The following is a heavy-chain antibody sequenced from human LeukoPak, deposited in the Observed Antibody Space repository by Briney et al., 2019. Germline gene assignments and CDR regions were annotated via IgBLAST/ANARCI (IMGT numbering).Heavy chain of an antibody. J-gene: IGHJ4*02. Sequence: SETLSLTCTVSGGSISSYYWSWIRQPPGKGLEWIGYIYYSGSTNYNPSLKSRVTISVDTSKNQFSLKLSSVTTEDTAVYYCARAVMVRGVIMTYYFDYWGQGTLVTVSS. CDR1: GGSISSYY. CDR3: ARAVMVRGVIMTYYFDY. V-gene: IGHV4-59*01. D-gene: IGHD3-10*01. CDR2: IYYSGST.